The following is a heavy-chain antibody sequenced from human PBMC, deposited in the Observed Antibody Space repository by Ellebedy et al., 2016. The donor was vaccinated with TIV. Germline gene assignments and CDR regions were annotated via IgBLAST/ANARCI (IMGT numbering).Heavy chain of an antibody. CDR1: GFSFRSYW. V-gene: IGHV3-7*01. CDR3: ARRGSYGDYAVQINSWFDT. J-gene: IGHJ5*02. Sequence: PGGSLRLSCAASGFSFRSYWMSWVRQAPGKGLEWVANIYQDGSDQYYVDSVKGRFTISRDNANKSLFLQMTNLRVEDTDVYYCARRGSYGDYAVQINSWFDTWGRGTLVTVSS. D-gene: IGHD4-17*01. CDR2: IYQDGSDQ.